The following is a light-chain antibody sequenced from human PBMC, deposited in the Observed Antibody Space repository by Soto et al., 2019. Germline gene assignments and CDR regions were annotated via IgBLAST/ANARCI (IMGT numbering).Light chain of an antibody. CDR2: EVS. Sequence: QSARTQPASVSGSPGQSITISCTGSSSDVGRYNYVSWYQQRPGKAPKLIIFEVSSRPSGISSRLSGSKSGNTASLTIFGLQTEDEADYYCSTYTRTFYVFGTGTKVTVL. CDR1: SSDVGRYNY. J-gene: IGLJ1*01. CDR3: STYTRTFYV. V-gene: IGLV2-14*01.